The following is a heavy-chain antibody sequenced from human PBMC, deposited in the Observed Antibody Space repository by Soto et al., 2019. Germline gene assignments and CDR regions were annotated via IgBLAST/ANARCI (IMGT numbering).Heavy chain of an antibody. CDR2: ISAYDGNT. CDR1: GYTFTSYY. CDR3: ARAFDPYREAFDI. J-gene: IGHJ3*02. Sequence: ASVKVSCKASGYTFTSYYMHWVRQAPGQGLEWMGIISAYDGNTNYAQKFQGRVTMTTDTSTSTAYMELRSLRSDDTAVYYCARAFDPYREAFDIWGQGTMVTVSS. D-gene: IGHD3-3*02. V-gene: IGHV1-46*01.